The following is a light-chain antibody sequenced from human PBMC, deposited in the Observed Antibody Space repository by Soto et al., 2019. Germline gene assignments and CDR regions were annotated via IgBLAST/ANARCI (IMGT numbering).Light chain of an antibody. J-gene: IGLJ2*01. CDR1: SGDVGAYDY. CDR2: EVT. Sequence: QSALTQPASVSGSPGQSITISCTGTSGDVGAYDYVSWYQQQPGKAPQLMIYEVTNRPSGVSNRFSGSKSGNTASLTISGLQAEDEADYFCSSFTSSTTVIFGGGTKLTVL. V-gene: IGLV2-14*01. CDR3: SSFTSSTTVI.